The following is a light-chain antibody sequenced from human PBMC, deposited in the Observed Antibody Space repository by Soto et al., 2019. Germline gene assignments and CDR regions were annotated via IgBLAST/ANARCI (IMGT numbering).Light chain of an antibody. CDR2: KAS. CDR1: QSISSW. V-gene: IGKV1-5*03. CDR3: QQYNSWTWT. Sequence: DIQMTQSPSTLSASVGDRVTITCRASQSISSWLAWYQQKPGKAPKLLIYKASSLESGVPSRFSGSGSGTEFTLTISSLQPDDFATYYCQQYNSWTWTCGQGTKVEIK. J-gene: IGKJ1*01.